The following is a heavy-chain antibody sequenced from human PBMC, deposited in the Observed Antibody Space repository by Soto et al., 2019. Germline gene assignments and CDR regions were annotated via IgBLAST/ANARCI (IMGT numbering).Heavy chain of an antibody. J-gene: IGHJ6*02. Sequence: PGESLKISCKGSGYSFTSYWISWVRQMPGKGLEWMGRIDPSDSYTNYSPSFQGHVTISADKSISTAYLQWSSLKASDTAMYYCARQDIVVVPAAQTYYYYGMDVWGQGTTVTVLL. D-gene: IGHD2-2*01. CDR2: IDPSDSYT. CDR3: ARQDIVVVPAAQTYYYYGMDV. V-gene: IGHV5-10-1*01. CDR1: GYSFTSYW.